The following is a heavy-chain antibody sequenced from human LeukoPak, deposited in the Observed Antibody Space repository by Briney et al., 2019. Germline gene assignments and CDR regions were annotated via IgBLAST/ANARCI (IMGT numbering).Heavy chain of an antibody. D-gene: IGHD6-6*01. CDR2: IYTSGST. CDR1: GGSISSYY. CDR3: ARVRNGRVSYYYYYYMDV. V-gene: IGHV4-4*07. J-gene: IGHJ6*03. Sequence: SEALSLTCTVSGGSISSYYWSWIRQPAGKGLEWIGRIYTSGSTNYNPSLKSRVTMSVDTSKNQFSLKLSSVTAADTAVYYCARVRNGRVSYYYYYYMDVWGKGTTVTVSS.